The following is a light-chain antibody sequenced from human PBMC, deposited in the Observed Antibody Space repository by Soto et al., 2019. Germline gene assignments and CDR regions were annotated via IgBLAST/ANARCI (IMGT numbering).Light chain of an antibody. CDR3: QQYNSPPPWT. Sequence: DIQMTQSPSTLSASVGDRVTITCRASQTISGFLAWYQQKPGKAPNLLIYDASSLGSGVPSRFSGSGSGTEFTLTLSSLQPDDFATYYCQQYNSPPPWTFGQGTKVEI. CDR2: DAS. CDR1: QTISGF. J-gene: IGKJ1*01. V-gene: IGKV1-5*01.